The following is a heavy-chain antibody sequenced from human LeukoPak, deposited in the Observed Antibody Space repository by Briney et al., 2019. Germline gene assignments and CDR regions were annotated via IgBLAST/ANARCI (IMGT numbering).Heavy chain of an antibody. CDR3: ARDRELWLGEARDAFDI. V-gene: IGHV4-39*07. J-gene: IGHJ3*02. CDR1: GFSLSTSGMC. D-gene: IGHD3-10*01. Sequence: SGPALVKPTQTLTLTCTFSGFSLSTSGMCVSWIRQPPGKGLEWIAIISYSGTTYYNPSLKTRATISIDTSKNKFSLKVNSVTAADTAMYYCARDRELWLGEARDAFDIWGQGTMVTVFS. CDR2: ISYSGTT.